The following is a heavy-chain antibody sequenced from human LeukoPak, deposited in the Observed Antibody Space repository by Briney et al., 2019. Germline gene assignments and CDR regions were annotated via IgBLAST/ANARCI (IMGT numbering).Heavy chain of an antibody. J-gene: IGHJ5*02. D-gene: IGHD4/OR15-4a*01. V-gene: IGHV3-23*01. Sequence: GGSLTHLCSPSGLSHRCLPEMELRQAPGKGLEWVSGISGSGGSTYYTDSVKGRFTISRDNSNNTAYLQMNSLRAEDTAVYFGAKGRGSRDYASIDPWGQGTLVTVSS. CDR3: AKGRGSRDYASIDP. CDR2: ISGSGGST. CDR1: GLSHRCLP.